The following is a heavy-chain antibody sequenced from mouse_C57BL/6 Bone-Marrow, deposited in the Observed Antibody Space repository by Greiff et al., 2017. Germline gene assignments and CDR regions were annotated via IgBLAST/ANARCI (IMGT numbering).Heavy chain of an antibody. CDR1: GFTFSDFY. CDR3: ARGPNSNYGYFDV. J-gene: IGHJ1*03. Sequence: EVKLVESGGGLVQSGRSLRLSCATSGFTFSDFYMEWVRQAPGQGLEWIAASRNKANDYTTEYSASVKGRFIASRATTHSILHLQITAPRAEDTAVYYVARGPNSNYGYFDVWGTGTTVTVSS. CDR2: SRNKANDYTT. V-gene: IGHV7-1*01. D-gene: IGHD2-5*01.